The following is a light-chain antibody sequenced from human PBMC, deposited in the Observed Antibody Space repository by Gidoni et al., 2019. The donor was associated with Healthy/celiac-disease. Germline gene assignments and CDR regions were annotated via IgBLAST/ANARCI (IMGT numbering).Light chain of an antibody. V-gene: IGKV1-9*01. Sequence: DIQVTQSPSFLSASVGDRVTITCRASQGISSYLAWYQQKPGKATKLLIYAASTLQSGVPSRFSGSGSGTEFTLTISSLQPEDFATYYCQQLNSYPLFGPXTKVEIK. CDR2: AAS. CDR1: QGISSY. CDR3: QQLNSYPL. J-gene: IGKJ3*01.